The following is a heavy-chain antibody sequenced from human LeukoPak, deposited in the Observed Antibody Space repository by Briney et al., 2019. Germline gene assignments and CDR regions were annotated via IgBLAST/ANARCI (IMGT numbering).Heavy chain of an antibody. CDR3: ARSPRQVVPFFDY. V-gene: IGHV4-59*01. CDR1: GGSISSYY. Sequence: PSETLSLTCTVPGGSISSYYWSWIRQPPGKGLEWIGYIYYSGSTNYNPSLKSRVTISVDTSKNQFSLKLSSVTAADTAVYYCARSPRQVVPFFDYWGQGTLVTVSS. J-gene: IGHJ4*02. D-gene: IGHD2-2*01. CDR2: IYYSGST.